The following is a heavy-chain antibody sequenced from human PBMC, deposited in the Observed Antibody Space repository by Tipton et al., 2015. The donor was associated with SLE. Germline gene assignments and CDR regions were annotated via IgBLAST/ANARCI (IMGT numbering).Heavy chain of an antibody. D-gene: IGHD5-18*01. Sequence: TLSLTCTVSGGSVRSSSYYWGWVRQPPGKGLEWIGSVYYSGSTYQNPSLKSRVTLSVDTSKNQFSLKLSSVTAADTAVYYCARRASDTAMVNYWGQGTLVTVSS. CDR2: VYYSGST. CDR1: GGSVRSSSYY. V-gene: IGHV4-39*01. J-gene: IGHJ4*02. CDR3: ARRASDTAMVNY.